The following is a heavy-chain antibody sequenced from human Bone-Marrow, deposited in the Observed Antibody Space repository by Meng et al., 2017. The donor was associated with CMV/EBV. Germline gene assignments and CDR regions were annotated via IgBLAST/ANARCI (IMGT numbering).Heavy chain of an antibody. CDR2: VSDSGTT. CDR3: ARDPGRIAAAGTIY. D-gene: IGHD6-13*01. J-gene: IGHJ4*02. V-gene: IGHV4-59*01. Sequence: SETLSLTCIVSGGSIFGYSWNWIRQPPGSGLEWIGYVSDSGTTNHNPSLKSRVSLSVDTSKKQFSLKLNSVTAADTAVYYCARDPGRIAAAGTIYWGQGTLVTVSS. CDR1: GGSIFGYS.